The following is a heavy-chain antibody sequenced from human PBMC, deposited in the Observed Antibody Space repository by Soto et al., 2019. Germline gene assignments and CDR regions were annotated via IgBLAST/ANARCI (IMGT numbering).Heavy chain of an antibody. CDR1: GFTLSSYD. V-gene: IGHV3-23*01. Sequence: GGSLRLSCAASGFTLSSYDMSWVRQAPGKGLEWVSTFRGTSGTTYYADSVKGRFTISRDSSKNTLYLQMNSLRAEDTAFYHCAKPRASAGVGVGFDPWGQGTLVTVSS. CDR2: FRGTSGTT. CDR3: AKPRASAGVGVGFDP. J-gene: IGHJ5*02. D-gene: IGHD2-15*01.